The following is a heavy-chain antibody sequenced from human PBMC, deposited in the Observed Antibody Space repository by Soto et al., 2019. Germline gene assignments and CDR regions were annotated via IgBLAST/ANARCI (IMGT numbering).Heavy chain of an antibody. CDR2: IYYSGST. D-gene: IGHD2-2*01. CDR3: ARGEDQLPMGGWFDP. V-gene: IGHV4-39*01. J-gene: IGHJ5*02. CDR1: GGSISSYY. Sequence: SETLSLTCTVSGGSISSYYWGWIRQPPGKGLEWIGSIYYSGSTYYNPSLKSRVTISVDTSKNQFSLKLSSVTAADTAVYYCARGEDQLPMGGWFDPWGQGTLVTVSS.